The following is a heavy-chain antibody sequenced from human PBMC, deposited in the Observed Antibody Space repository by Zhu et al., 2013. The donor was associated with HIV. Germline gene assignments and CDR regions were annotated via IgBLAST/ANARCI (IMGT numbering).Heavy chain of an antibody. CDR3: ARGVIATQYYGMDV. D-gene: IGHD6-6*01. Sequence: QVQLVQSGAEVKKPGSSVKVSCKASGGTFSSYPINWVRQAHGHGLEWMGGIIPIFNTTNYAQKFQGRVTITADKSTNTAYMELTSLIFEDTAIYYCARGVIATQYYGMDVWGQGTSVSVSS. V-gene: IGHV1-69*06. CDR1: GGTFSSYP. J-gene: IGHJ6*02. CDR2: IIPIFNTT.